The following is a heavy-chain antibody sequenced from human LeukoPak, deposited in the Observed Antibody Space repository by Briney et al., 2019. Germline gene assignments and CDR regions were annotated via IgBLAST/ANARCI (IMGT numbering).Heavy chain of an antibody. V-gene: IGHV1-2*02. CDR3: ARGGWVRGVITRDGLNY. J-gene: IGHJ4*02. D-gene: IGHD3-10*01. CDR1: GYTFTSYY. CDR2: INPNSGGT. Sequence: ASVKVSCKASGYTFTSYYMHWVRQPPGQGLEWMGIINPNSGGTNYTQKFQGRVTMTRGTSITTAYMELSRLRSDDTAVYYCARGGWVRGVITRDGLNYWGQGTLLTVSS.